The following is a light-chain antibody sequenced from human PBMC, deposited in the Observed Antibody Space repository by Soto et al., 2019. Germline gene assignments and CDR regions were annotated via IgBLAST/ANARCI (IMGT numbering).Light chain of an antibody. CDR3: QQYNNWPIT. Sequence: SQSPCTLSLSPGERATLSCRASQSVAGSYLAWYQQKPGQAPRLLIYGASTRATGIPARFSGSGSGTEFTLTISSLQSEDFAVYYCQQYNNWPITFGPGTKVDIK. V-gene: IGKV3-15*01. J-gene: IGKJ3*01. CDR2: GAS. CDR1: QSVAGSY.